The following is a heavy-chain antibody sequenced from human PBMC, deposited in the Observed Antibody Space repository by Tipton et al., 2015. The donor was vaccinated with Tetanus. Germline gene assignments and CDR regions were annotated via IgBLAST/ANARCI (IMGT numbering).Heavy chain of an antibody. CDR2: VSYSGST. Sequence: TLSLTCTVSGGSVRSGSYYWNWIRQPPGKGLEWIGYVSYSGSTNSNYSLKSRITISQDTSKNQFSLRLTSVTAADTAVYYCATVGLVTSSVKYWGQGTLVTVSS. D-gene: IGHD2-21*02. CDR3: ATVGLVTSSVKY. J-gene: IGHJ4*01. V-gene: IGHV4-61*01. CDR1: GGSVRSGSYY.